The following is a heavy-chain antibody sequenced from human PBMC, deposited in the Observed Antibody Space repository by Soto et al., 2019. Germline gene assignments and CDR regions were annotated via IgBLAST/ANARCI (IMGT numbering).Heavy chain of an antibody. J-gene: IGHJ6*02. CDR1: GGSLSDYY. V-gene: IGHV4-34*01. D-gene: IGHD1-1*01. Sequence: QVQLQQWGAGLLKPSETLSLTCAVSGGSLSDYYWPWIRQSPGKVLEWIGEIHPSGSTYYNPSLRTRVTISVDTSKTQFSLKLTSLTAADKAIYYCARGRDEYKLGNVWGHGTTVTVSS. CDR2: IHPSGST. CDR3: ARGRDEYKLGNV.